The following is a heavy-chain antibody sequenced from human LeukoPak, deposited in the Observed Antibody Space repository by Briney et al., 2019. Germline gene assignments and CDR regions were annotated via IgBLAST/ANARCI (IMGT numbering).Heavy chain of an antibody. CDR2: IGINSGNT. CDR1: GFTFSDYS. D-gene: IGHD5-24*01. V-gene: IGHV3-48*01. CDR3: ARDYKYAFDN. J-gene: IGHJ4*02. Sequence: GGSLRLSCAASGFTFSDYSMNWVRQAPGKGLEWISYIGINSGNTNYADSVKGRFTISGDKAKNSLYLQMNSLRVEDTAVYYCARDYKYAFDNWGQGTLVTVSS.